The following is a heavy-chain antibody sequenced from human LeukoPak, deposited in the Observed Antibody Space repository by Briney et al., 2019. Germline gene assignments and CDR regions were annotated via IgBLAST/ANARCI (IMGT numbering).Heavy chain of an antibody. J-gene: IGHJ3*02. CDR2: IYHSERT. V-gene: IGHV4-38-2*01. D-gene: IGHD2/OR15-2a*01. CDR3: ASSGIVLGAFDI. CDR1: GYSINSGYY. Sequence: SETLSLTCAVPGYSINSGYYWGWIRQPPGKGLEWIGSIYHSERTYYNPSLKSRVTISVDTSKNQFSLKLSSVTAADTAVYYCASSGIVLGAFDIWGQGTMVTVSS.